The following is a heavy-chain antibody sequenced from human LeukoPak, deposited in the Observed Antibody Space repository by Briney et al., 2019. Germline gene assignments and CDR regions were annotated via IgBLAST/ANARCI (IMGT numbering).Heavy chain of an antibody. CDR1: GGSISSSSYY. J-gene: IGHJ3*02. D-gene: IGHD2-15*01. V-gene: IGHV4-39*01. Sequence: SETLSLTCTVSGGSISSSSYYWGWIRQPPGKGLEWIGSIYYSGSTYYNPSLKSRVTISVDTSKNQFSLKLSSVTAADTAVYYRARPPTKISLYAFDIWGQGTMVTVSS. CDR3: ARPPTKISLYAFDI. CDR2: IYYSGST.